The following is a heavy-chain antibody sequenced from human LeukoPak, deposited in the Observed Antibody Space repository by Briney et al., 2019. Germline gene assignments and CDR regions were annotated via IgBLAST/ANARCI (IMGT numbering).Heavy chain of an antibody. Sequence: GGSLRLSCAASGFTFSSYAMSWVRQAPGKGLEWVSSISGNGGSTYYAVSVQGRFTISRDNSKNTLYLQMNSLKVEDAAVYYCAKNRWAARIIIDAFDIWGQGTMVTVSS. CDR1: GFTFSSYA. J-gene: IGHJ3*02. CDR3: AKNRWAARIIIDAFDI. CDR2: ISGNGGST. V-gene: IGHV3-23*01. D-gene: IGHD6-6*01.